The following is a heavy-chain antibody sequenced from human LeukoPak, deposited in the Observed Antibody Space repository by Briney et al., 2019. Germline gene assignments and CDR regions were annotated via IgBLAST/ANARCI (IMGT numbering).Heavy chain of an antibody. V-gene: IGHV4-59*12. Sequence: QPSETLSLTCTVSGGSISSYYWSWIRQPPGKGLEWIGYIYHSGSTYYNPSLKSRVTISVDRSKDQFSLKLSSVTAADTAVYYCARGSPFDYWGQGTLVTVSS. CDR3: ARGSPFDY. J-gene: IGHJ4*02. D-gene: IGHD3-10*01. CDR2: IYHSGST. CDR1: GGSISSYY.